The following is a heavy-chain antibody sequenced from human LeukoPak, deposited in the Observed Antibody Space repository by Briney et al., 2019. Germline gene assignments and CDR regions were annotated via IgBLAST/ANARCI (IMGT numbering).Heavy chain of an antibody. D-gene: IGHD3/OR15-3a*01. J-gene: IGHJ4*02. V-gene: IGHV4-59*01. CDR2: IYDSGST. Sequence: PSETLSLTCTASGGSISSYYWSWIRQPPGKGLEWIGYIYDSGSTNYNPSLKSRVTISVDTSKNQFSLKLSSVTAADTAVYYCARGPLDWNYFDYWGQGTLVTVSS. CDR3: ARGPLDWNYFDY. CDR1: GGSISSYY.